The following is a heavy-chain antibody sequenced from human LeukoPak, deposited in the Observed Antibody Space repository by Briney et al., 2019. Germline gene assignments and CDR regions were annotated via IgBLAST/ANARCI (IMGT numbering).Heavy chain of an antibody. CDR1: GFTFSSYW. J-gene: IGHJ4*02. CDR3: VRLGFRPLWIDY. CDR2: IYPGDSDT. V-gene: IGHV5-51*01. D-gene: IGHD2-21*01. Sequence: GGSLRLSCAASGFTFSSYWMHWVRQAPGKGLVWMGIIYPGDSDTRYSPSFQGQVTISADKSISTAYLQWSSLKASDTAMYYCVRLGFRPLWIDYWGQGTLVTVSS.